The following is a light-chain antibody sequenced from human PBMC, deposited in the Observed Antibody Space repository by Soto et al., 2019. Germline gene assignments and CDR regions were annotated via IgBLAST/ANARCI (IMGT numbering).Light chain of an antibody. V-gene: IGKV3-15*01. CDR2: GAS. CDR1: QSIDTN. J-gene: IGKJ2*01. CDR3: QQYGTSPMYT. Sequence: EIVMTQSPATLSVSPGDRATLSCRASQSIDTNIAGHQRKPGQAPRLLLYGASIRAVGVPARFSGSGSGTEFTLTISSLQSEDLAVYYCQQYGTSPMYTFGQGTKLEIK.